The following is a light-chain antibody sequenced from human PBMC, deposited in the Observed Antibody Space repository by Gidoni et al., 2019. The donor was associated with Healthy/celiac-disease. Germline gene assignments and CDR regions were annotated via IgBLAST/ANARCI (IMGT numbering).Light chain of an antibody. V-gene: IGKV4-1*01. CDR2: WAS. CDR1: QSVLYSSNNKNY. J-gene: IGKJ4*01. CDR3: QQYYRIPLT. Sequence: DIEMTQSPASLAVSLGERATINCKSSQSVLYSSNNKNYLAWYQQKPGQPPKLLIYWASTREAGVPDRFSGSGSATDFTLTISSLQAEDVAVYYCQQYYRIPLTFGGGTKVEIK.